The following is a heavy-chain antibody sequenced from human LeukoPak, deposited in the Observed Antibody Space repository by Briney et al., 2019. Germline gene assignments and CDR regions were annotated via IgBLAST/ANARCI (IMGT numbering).Heavy chain of an antibody. CDR3: AKGGLRYFDWLNYFDY. V-gene: IGHV3-23*01. Sequence: GGSLRLSCEASGFTFSTFAMIWVRQPPGKGLEWVSSIFPSGGEIHYADSVRGRFTISRDNSKSTLSLQMNSLRAEDTAVYYCAKGGLRYFDWLNYFDYWGQGTLVTVSS. D-gene: IGHD3-9*01. CDR1: GFTFSTFA. CDR2: IFPSGGEI. J-gene: IGHJ4*02.